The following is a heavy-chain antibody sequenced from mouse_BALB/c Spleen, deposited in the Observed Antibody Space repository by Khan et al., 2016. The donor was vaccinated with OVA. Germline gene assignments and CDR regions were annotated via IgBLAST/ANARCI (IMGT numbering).Heavy chain of an antibody. CDR3: VNHGSSSAWFTY. CDR2: INPATDYT. CDR1: GYIFTSYW. Sequence: VELMESGAELAKPGASVKMSCKASGYIFTSYWMHWVKQRPGQGLEWIGYINPATDYTEYNQKFKNKATLTADKSSSTAYMQLSSLTSEDSAVYYCVNHGSSSAWFTYWGQGTPVTVSA. V-gene: IGHV1-7*01. D-gene: IGHD1-1*01. J-gene: IGHJ3*01.